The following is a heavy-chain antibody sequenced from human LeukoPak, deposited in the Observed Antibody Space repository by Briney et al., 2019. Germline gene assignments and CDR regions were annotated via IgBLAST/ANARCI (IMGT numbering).Heavy chain of an antibody. Sequence: PSQTLSLTCTVSGGSISSGDYCWSWIRQPPGKGLEWIGYIYYSGSTYYNPSLKSRVTISVDTSKNQFSLKLSSVTAADTAVYYCARGDYGSGYFDYWGQGTLVTVSS. V-gene: IGHV4-30-4*01. CDR2: IYYSGST. CDR1: GGSISSGDYC. D-gene: IGHD3-10*01. J-gene: IGHJ4*02. CDR3: ARGDYGSGYFDY.